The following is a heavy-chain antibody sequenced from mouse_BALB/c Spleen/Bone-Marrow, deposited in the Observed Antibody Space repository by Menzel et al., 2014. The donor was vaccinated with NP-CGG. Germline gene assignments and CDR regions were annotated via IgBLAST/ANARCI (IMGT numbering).Heavy chain of an antibody. D-gene: IGHD1-1*01. CDR1: GYTFTRYV. J-gene: IGHJ2*01. Sequence: VQLQQSGPELVKPGASVKMSCKASGYTFTRYVIHWVRQKPGQGLDWIGYINPYNEGSKYNEKFKGEAALTSDKSSHTAYMELSSLASDDSAVYYCARERDYGDYIDYWGQGATLTVSS. V-gene: IGHV1-14*01. CDR3: ARERDYGDYIDY. CDR2: INPYNEGS.